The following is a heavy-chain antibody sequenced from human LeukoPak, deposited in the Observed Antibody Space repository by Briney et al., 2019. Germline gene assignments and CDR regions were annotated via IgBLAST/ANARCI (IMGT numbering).Heavy chain of an antibody. J-gene: IGHJ5*02. CDR1: GFTFSSYA. CDR2: ICGSGCST. CDR3: AKSREYSSSSGLTWFDL. V-gene: IGHV3-23*01. D-gene: IGHD6-6*01. Sequence: GGSLRLSCAASGFTFSSYAMSWLRQAPGKGVEGVSAICGSGCSTYYAHSVKGRFTISRDNSKNTLYLQMNSLRAEDTAVYYCAKSREYSSSSGLTWFDLWGQGTLVSVSS.